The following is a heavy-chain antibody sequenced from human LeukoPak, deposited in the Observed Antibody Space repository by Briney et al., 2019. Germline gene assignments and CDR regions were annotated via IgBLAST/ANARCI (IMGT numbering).Heavy chain of an antibody. CDR3: ARVGIGYCSGGSCYYFDY. CDR2: IIPIFGTA. J-gene: IGHJ4*02. CDR1: GGTFSSYA. Sequence: SVKVSCKASGGTFSSYAISWVRQAPGQGLEWMGGIIPIFGTANYAQKFQGRVTITADKSTSAAYMELSSLRSEDTAVYYCARVGIGYCSGGSCYYFDYWGQGTLVTVSS. V-gene: IGHV1-69*06. D-gene: IGHD2-15*01.